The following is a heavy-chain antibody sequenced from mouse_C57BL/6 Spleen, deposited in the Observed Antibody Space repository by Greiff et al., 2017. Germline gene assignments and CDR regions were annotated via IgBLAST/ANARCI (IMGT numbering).Heavy chain of an antibody. CDR2: IYPGSGST. CDR3: ARGVDDGYDEAMDY. Sequence: QVQLQQPGAELVKPGASVKMSCKASGYTFTSYWITWVKQRPGQGLEWIGDIYPGSGSTNYNEKFKSKATLTVDTSSSTAYMQRSSLTSEDSAVYDGARGVDDGYDEAMDYWGQGTSVTVSS. V-gene: IGHV1-55*01. D-gene: IGHD2-2*01. J-gene: IGHJ4*01. CDR1: GYTFTSYW.